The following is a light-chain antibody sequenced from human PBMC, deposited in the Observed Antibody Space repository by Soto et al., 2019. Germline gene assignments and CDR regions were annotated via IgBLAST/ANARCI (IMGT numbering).Light chain of an antibody. V-gene: IGKV3-15*01. CDR2: GAS. Sequence: EIVMTQSPATLSVSPGERATLSCRASQSVSSNLAWYQQKPGQAPRLLIYGASTGATGSPARFSGSGSGTEFTLNISSLQSEDCAVYYCQQYNNWPLTFGGGTKVDIK. CDR3: QQYNNWPLT. CDR1: QSVSSN. J-gene: IGKJ4*01.